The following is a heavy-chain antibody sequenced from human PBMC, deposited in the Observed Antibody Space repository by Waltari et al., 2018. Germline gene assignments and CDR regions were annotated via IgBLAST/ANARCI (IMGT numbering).Heavy chain of an antibody. CDR2: MNPNSGNT. CDR3: ARGLRIAAADDAFDI. V-gene: IGHV1-8*03. CDR1: GYTFTSYD. D-gene: IGHD6-13*01. J-gene: IGHJ3*02. Sequence: QVQLVQSGAEVKKPGASVKVSCKASGYTFTSYDINWVRQASGQGLEGMGWMNPNSGNTGDAQKFQGRVTITRTTSISTAYMELRSLRSEDTAVYYCARGLRIAAADDAFDIWGQGTMVTVSS.